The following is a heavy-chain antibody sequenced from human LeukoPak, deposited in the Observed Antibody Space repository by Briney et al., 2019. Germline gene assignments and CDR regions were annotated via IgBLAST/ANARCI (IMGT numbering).Heavy chain of an antibody. CDR1: GGSINSGRYY. D-gene: IGHD1-26*01. V-gene: IGHV4-61*01. CDR2: IYYTGST. CDR3: ARGGNYWPQWWFDP. J-gene: IGHJ5*02. Sequence: SETLSLTCTVSGGSINSGRYYWSWIRQPPGKGLEWIGYIYYTGSTSYNPSLKSRVTMSLDASKNQFSLELNSVTPADTAVYYCARGGNYWPQWWFDPWGRGTLVSVSS.